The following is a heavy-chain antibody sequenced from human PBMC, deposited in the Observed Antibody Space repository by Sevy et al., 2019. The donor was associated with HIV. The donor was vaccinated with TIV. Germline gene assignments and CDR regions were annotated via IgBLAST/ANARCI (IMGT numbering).Heavy chain of an antibody. CDR3: VKEGEGYNYDSSGSFGL. D-gene: IGHD3-22*01. V-gene: IGHV3-23*01. CDR2: ISGSSYST. CDR1: GFNFNTFA. J-gene: IGHJ4*02. Sequence: GGSLRLSCAAPGFNFNTFAMSWVRQAPGKGLEWVSAISGSSYSTYYANSVKGRFTISRDNSKNTLYLQMNSLRAEDTAVYYCVKEGEGYNYDSSGSFGLWGQGTLVTVSS.